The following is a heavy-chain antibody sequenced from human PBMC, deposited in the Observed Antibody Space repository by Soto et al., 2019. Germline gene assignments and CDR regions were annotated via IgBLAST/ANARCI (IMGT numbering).Heavy chain of an antibody. CDR2: IDPSDSYT. CDR3: ARGSFLEYSSPEGWFDP. Sequence: GESLKISCKCSGYSFTSYWISWVRQMPGKGLEWMGRIDPSDSYTNYSPSFQGHVTISADKSISTAYLQWSSLKASDTAMYYCARGSFLEYSSPEGWFDPWGQGTLVTVSS. J-gene: IGHJ5*02. CDR1: GYSFTSYW. D-gene: IGHD6-6*01. V-gene: IGHV5-10-1*01.